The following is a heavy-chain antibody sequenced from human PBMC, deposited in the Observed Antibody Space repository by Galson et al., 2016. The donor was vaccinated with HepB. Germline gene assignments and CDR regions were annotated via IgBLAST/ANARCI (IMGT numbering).Heavy chain of an antibody. J-gene: IGHJ5*02. CDR3: ASLTNDIVVVVAASWEPKRQSNWIDP. Sequence: SETLSLTCTVSGGSLSSGIYFWGWIRQPPGKGLEWIGNIYYSGTTYYNPSLKSRSSISIDSSKNPFSLRLTSLTAADTAVYYCASLTNDIVVVVAASWEPKRQSNWIDPWGQGTLVTVSS. CDR1: GGSLSSGIYF. D-gene: IGHD2-15*01. CDR2: IYYSGTT. V-gene: IGHV4-39*01.